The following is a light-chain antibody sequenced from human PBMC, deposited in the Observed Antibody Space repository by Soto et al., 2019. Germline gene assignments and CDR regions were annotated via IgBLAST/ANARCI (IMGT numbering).Light chain of an antibody. CDR3: QQLESYPST. Sequence: DVQMTQSPSSVSASVGDRVTITFLAWYQQKPGKAPKLLIYAASTLQSGVPSRFSGSGSGTDFTLTISSLQPEDFATYYCQQLESYPSTFGGGTKVDI. J-gene: IGKJ4*01. CDR2: AAS. V-gene: IGKV1-9*01.